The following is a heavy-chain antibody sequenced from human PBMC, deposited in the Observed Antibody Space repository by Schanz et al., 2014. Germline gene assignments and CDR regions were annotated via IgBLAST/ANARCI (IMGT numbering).Heavy chain of an antibody. CDR1: GFTFSNFA. CDR3: ARDRQQLVGRIGYYYGMDV. D-gene: IGHD6-13*01. J-gene: IGHJ6*02. CDR2: ISYDGSHK. V-gene: IGHV3-30*04. Sequence: VQVVESGGGFVQPGGSLRLSCAASGFTFSNFAIHWVRQAPGKGLEWVAVISYDGSHKDYADSVKGRFTISRDNSKNTLYLQMNSLRAEDTAVYYCARDRQQLVGRIGYYYGMDVWGQGTTVTVSS.